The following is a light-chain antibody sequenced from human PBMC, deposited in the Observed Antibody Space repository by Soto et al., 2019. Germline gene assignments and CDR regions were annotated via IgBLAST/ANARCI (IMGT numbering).Light chain of an antibody. CDR2: EAS. CDR3: QQANSFPTT. J-gene: IGKJ5*01. CDR1: QAISSW. Sequence: DIQMTQSPSSVSASVGDRVTITCRASQAISSWLAWYQQKPGKAPKLLIYEASSLHSGVPSRFRGSGSGTDFTLTISSLQPEDSATYFCQQANSFPTTFGQGTRLEIK. V-gene: IGKV1-12*01.